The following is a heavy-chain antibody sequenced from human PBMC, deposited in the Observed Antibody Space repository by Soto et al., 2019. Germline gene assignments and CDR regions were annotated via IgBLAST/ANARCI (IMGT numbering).Heavy chain of an antibody. CDR3: AIEWDRTDYGDFLVIFDY. J-gene: IGHJ4*02. Sequence: QVQLVQSGAEVKKPGSSVKVSCKASGGTFTRYALSWVRQAPGQGLEWMGGIIPIFGTANYAPKFQGRVTRTADESTSTAYMELSRLRSEDTAVYYCAIEWDRTDYGDFLVIFDYWGQGTLVTVSS. D-gene: IGHD4-17*01. CDR2: IIPIFGTA. CDR1: GGTFTRYA. V-gene: IGHV1-69*12.